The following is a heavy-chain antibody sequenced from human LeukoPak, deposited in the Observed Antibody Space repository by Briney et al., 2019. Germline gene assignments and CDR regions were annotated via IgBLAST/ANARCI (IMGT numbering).Heavy chain of an antibody. CDR3: ATSRQWLVLPVS. V-gene: IGHV1-24*01. CDR2: FDPEDGET. D-gene: IGHD6-19*01. CDR1: GYTLTELS. J-gene: IGHJ5*02. Sequence: ASVKVSCKVSGYTLTELSMHWVRQAPGKGLEWMGGFDPEDGETIYAQKFQGRVTVTEDTSTDTAYMELSSLRSEDTAVYYCATSRQWLVLPVSWGQGTLVTVSS.